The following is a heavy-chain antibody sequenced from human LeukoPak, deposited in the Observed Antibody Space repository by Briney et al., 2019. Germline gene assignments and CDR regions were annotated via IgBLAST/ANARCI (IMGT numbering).Heavy chain of an antibody. Sequence: PGGSLILSCAASGFTFSSYGMHWVRQAPGKGLEWVAVIWYDGSNKYYADSVKGRFTISRDNSKNTLYLQMNSLRAEDTAVYYCAGSIAVAGTIDYWGQGTLVTVSS. D-gene: IGHD6-19*01. V-gene: IGHV3-33*01. CDR3: AGSIAVAGTIDY. J-gene: IGHJ4*02. CDR2: IWYDGSNK. CDR1: GFTFSSYG.